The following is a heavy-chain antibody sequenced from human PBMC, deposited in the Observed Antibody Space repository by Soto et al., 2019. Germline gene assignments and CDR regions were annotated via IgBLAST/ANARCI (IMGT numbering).Heavy chain of an antibody. Sequence: EVQLVESGGGLVQPGGSLRLSCAASGFTFDDYVMHWVRQAPGKGLEWVSGISWKSGRIGYADSVQGRFTISRDNAKNYLYLQMSSLRTGDTAFYYCSKDSSAGRGSWVNWFDPWGQGTLVTVSS. J-gene: IGHJ5*02. D-gene: IGHD6-13*01. V-gene: IGHV3-9*01. CDR2: ISWKSGRI. CDR1: GFTFDDYV. CDR3: SKDSSAGRGSWVNWFDP.